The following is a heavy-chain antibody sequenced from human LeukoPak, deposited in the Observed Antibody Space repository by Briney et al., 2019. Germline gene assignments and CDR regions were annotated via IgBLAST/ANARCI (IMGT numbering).Heavy chain of an antibody. CDR2: ISRSSRHV. V-gene: IGHV3-21*01. Sequence: NAGGSLRLSCAASGFTFSDYSMKWVRQAPGKGLEWVSSISRSSRHVYYAGSVKGRFTISRDNAKNSLYLQMNSLRAEDMAVYFCVRDLMGSGSTTAYLHHWGQGTLVTVSS. CDR1: GFTFSDYS. CDR3: VRDLMGSGSTTAYLHH. J-gene: IGHJ1*01. D-gene: IGHD1-1*01.